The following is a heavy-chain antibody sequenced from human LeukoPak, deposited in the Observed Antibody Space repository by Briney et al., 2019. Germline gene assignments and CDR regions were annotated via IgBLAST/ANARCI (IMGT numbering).Heavy chain of an antibody. V-gene: IGHV1-69*13. CDR1: GYTFTNYY. CDR3: ASGYDYVWGSYRFLDY. D-gene: IGHD3-16*02. CDR2: IIPIFGTA. Sequence: SVKVSCKASGYTFTNYYIHWVRQAPGQGLEWMGGIIPIFGTANYAQKFQGRVTITADESTSTAYMELSSLRSEDTAVYYCASGYDYVWGSYRFLDYWGQGTLVTVSS. J-gene: IGHJ4*02.